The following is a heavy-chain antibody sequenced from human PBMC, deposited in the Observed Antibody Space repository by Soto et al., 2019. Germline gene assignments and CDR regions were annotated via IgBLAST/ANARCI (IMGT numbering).Heavy chain of an antibody. V-gene: IGHV5-10-1*01. J-gene: IGHJ5*02. D-gene: IGHD3-16*01. CDR1: GYSFTNSW. CDR2: IDPTDSYI. CDR3: VSTVMGSPDLWFDP. Sequence: PGEALKISCKGSGYSFTNSWISLVRQMLGKGLEWLGRIDPTDSYINYSPSFQGHVTISADKSISTAYLQWSSLKASDTAMYYCVSTVMGSPDLWFDPWGQGTLVTVYS.